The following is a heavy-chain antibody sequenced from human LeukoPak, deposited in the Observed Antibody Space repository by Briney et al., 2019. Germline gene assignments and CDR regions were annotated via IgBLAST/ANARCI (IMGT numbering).Heavy chain of an antibody. J-gene: IGHJ3*02. V-gene: IGHV5-51*01. CDR1: GYSFTTYW. CDR3: ARQGRIVVVTTTHDAFDI. D-gene: IGHD2-21*02. CDR2: IYPGDSDA. Sequence: GESLKISCTGFGYSFTTYWIGWVRQMPGKGLEWMGIIYPGDSDARYSPSLQGQVTISVDKSISTAYLQLSNLKASDTAMYYCARQGRIVVVTTTHDAFDIWGQGTMVTVSS.